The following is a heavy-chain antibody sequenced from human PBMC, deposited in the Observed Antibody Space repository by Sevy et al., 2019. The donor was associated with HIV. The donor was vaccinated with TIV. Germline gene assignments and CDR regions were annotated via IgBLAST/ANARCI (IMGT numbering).Heavy chain of an antibody. Sequence: GGSLRLSCAASGFTFSSYGMNWVRQAPGKGLEWVSSISSSSSYIYYADSVKGRFTISRDNAKNSLYLQMNSLRAEDTAVYYCARATGIAAAGGNWFDPWGQGTLVTVSS. CDR3: ARATGIAAAGGNWFDP. CDR2: ISSSSSYI. D-gene: IGHD6-13*01. J-gene: IGHJ5*02. CDR1: GFTFSSYG. V-gene: IGHV3-21*01.